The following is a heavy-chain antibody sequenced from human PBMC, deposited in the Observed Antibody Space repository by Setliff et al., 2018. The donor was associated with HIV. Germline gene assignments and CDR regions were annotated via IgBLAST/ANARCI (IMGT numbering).Heavy chain of an antibody. V-gene: IGHV3-23*01. CDR2: ISAGSYTT. Sequence: GGSLRLSCAASGFTFDDYAMHWVRQAPGKGLEWVSGISAGSYTTYYAHSVKGRFTISRDNSKNTLYLQMNSLRAEDTAVYYCAKSSWWEPRAYWGQGTLVTV. CDR3: AKSSWWEPRAY. CDR1: GFTFDDYA. J-gene: IGHJ4*02. D-gene: IGHD2-15*01.